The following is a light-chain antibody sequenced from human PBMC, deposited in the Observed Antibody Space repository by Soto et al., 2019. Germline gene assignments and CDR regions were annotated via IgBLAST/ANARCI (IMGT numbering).Light chain of an antibody. J-gene: IGLJ2*01. Sequence: QSVLTQPPSVSAAPGQKVTISCSGGSSNIGDNYVSWYQQFPGTAPKLLIYDNDKRPSGIPDRFSGSKSGTSATLGITGLQTGYEAEYYCGTGDNSLSVVFGGGTKLTVL. CDR2: DND. CDR1: SSNIGDNY. V-gene: IGLV1-51*01. CDR3: GTGDNSLSVV.